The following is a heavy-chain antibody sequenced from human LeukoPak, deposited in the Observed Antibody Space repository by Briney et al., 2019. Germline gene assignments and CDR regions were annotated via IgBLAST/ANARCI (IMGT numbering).Heavy chain of an antibody. D-gene: IGHD1-26*01. Sequence: PGGSLRLSCAASGFTFSSYAMSWVRQARGKGLEWVSAISGSGGSTYYADSVKGRFTISRDNSKNTLYLQMNSLRAEDTAVYYCAKGGSYGGWYFDLWGRGTLVTVSS. CDR1: GFTFSSYA. V-gene: IGHV3-23*01. CDR3: AKGGSYGGWYFDL. CDR2: ISGSGGST. J-gene: IGHJ2*01.